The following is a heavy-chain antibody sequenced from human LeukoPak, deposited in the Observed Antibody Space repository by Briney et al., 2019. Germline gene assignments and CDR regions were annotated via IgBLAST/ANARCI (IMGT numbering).Heavy chain of an antibody. J-gene: IGHJ4*02. CDR3: AKWKYSSPSGLQGVFDY. V-gene: IGHV3-23*01. CDR2: ISGSGGGT. CDR1: GFTFSTYG. Sequence: GGSLRLSCAASGFTFSTYGMNWVRQAPGKGLEWVSAISGSGGGTYYADSVKGRFTISRDNSKNTLYLQMNSLRAEDTAVYYCAKWKYSSPSGLQGVFDYWGQGTLVTVSS. D-gene: IGHD6-6*01.